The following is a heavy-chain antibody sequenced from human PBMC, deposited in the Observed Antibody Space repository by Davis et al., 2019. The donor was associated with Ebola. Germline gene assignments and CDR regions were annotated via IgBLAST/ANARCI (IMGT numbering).Heavy chain of an antibody. D-gene: IGHD2/OR15-2a*01. Sequence: PGGSLRLSCSASGFTFSTYVMSWVRQAPGKGLEWVSTYGTSADTYYADSVKGRFTISRDNSKNTLYLQMNGLRVEDTAIYYCAKDNRNIWSEVWGQGTMVTVSS. CDR1: GFTFSTYV. CDR2: YGTSADT. CDR3: AKDNRNIWSEV. V-gene: IGHV3-23*01. J-gene: IGHJ3*01.